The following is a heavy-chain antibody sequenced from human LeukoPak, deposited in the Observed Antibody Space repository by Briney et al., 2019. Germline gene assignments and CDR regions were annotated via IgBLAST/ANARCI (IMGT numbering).Heavy chain of an antibody. CDR2: ISNSGSPK. Sequence: GGSLRLSCAASGFTFSDYFMIWIRRAPGKGLEWVSYISNSGSPKYYADSVKGRFTISRDNAKDSLYLQMNSLRVDDTGVYYCAREGVGAARRTGFEWGQGTLVTVSS. V-gene: IGHV3-11*01. D-gene: IGHD6-13*01. CDR3: AREGVGAARRTGFE. J-gene: IGHJ4*02. CDR1: GFTFSDYF.